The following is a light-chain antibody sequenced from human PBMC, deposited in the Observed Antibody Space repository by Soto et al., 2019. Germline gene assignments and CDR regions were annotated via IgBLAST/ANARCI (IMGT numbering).Light chain of an antibody. CDR2: ELS. Sequence: QSALTQPASVSGSHGRSITISCTGTSSEIGGYDYVSWYQQHPGKAPKLILYELSHRPSGVSDRFSGSKSGDTASLTISGLQAEDEADYYCSSFTSTTTGGIFGGGTNVTVL. CDR3: SSFTSTTTGGI. J-gene: IGLJ2*01. V-gene: IGLV2-14*03. CDR1: SSEIGGYDY.